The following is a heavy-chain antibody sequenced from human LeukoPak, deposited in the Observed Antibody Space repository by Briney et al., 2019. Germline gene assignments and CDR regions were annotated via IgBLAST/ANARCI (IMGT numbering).Heavy chain of an antibody. CDR2: IKEDGSDK. J-gene: IGHJ4*02. Sequence: TFXXXWMTWVRQAPGKGLEWVANIKEDGSDKYYVDSVKGRFTISRDNAKNSLYLQMNSLRAEDTAVYYCARDMRGGSSFDYWGQGTLVTVSS. D-gene: IGHD1-26*01. CDR1: TFXXXW. CDR3: ARDMRGGSSFDY. V-gene: IGHV3-7*01.